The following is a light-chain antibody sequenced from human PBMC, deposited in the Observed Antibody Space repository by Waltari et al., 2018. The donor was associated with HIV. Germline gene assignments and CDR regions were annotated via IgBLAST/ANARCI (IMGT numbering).Light chain of an antibody. J-gene: IGLJ2*01. CDR2: GKN. Sequence: SSELTQDPTVSVALGHSVTITCRGDSLRTFYASWYQQKPGQAPILVIYGKNYRPSGIADRFSGSSSGNTASLTITGAQAEDEAEYFCNSRDSSVNDVVFGGGTKLTVL. CDR1: SLRTFY. V-gene: IGLV3-19*01. CDR3: NSRDSSVNDVV.